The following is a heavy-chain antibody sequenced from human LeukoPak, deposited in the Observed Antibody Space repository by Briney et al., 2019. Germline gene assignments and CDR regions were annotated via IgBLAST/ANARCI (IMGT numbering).Heavy chain of an antibody. J-gene: IGHJ4*02. D-gene: IGHD1-14*01. CDR2: IYTSGST. CDR1: GGSMNNYY. CDR3: ARRTDY. Sequence: SETLSLTCTVSGGSMNNYYWNWIRQPAGKGLEWIGHIYTSGSTNYNPSLESRVTISIDTSKNQFFLKLSSVTAADTAVYYCARRTDYWGQGTLVTVSS. V-gene: IGHV4-4*07.